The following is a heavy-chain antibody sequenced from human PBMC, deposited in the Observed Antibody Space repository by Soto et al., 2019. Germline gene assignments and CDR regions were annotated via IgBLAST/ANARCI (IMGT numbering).Heavy chain of an antibody. CDR3: ARGSGYSSSWFRAEYFQH. Sequence: SVKVSCKASGGTFSSYAISWVRQAPRQGLEWMGGIIPIFGTANYAQKFQGRVTITADESTSTAYMELSSLRSEDTAVYYCARGSGYSSSWFRAEYFQHWGQGTLVTVSS. D-gene: IGHD6-13*01. CDR1: GGTFSSYA. CDR2: IIPIFGTA. J-gene: IGHJ1*01. V-gene: IGHV1-69*13.